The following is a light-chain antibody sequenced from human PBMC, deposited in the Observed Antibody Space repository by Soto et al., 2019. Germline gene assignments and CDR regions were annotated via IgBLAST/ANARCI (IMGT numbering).Light chain of an antibody. CDR3: QQYNSYSET. J-gene: IGKJ1*01. CDR2: DAS. V-gene: IGKV3-11*01. CDR1: QSVSIY. Sequence: EVVLTQSPATLSFSPCDRATLSFRASQSVSIYLAWYQQKPGQAPRLLIYDASTRATGIPARFSGSGSGTEFTLTISSLQPDDFATYYCQQYNSYSETFGQGTKVGIK.